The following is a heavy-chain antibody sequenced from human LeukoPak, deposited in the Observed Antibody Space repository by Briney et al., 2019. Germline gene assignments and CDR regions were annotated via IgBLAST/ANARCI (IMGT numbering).Heavy chain of an antibody. V-gene: IGHV4-59*01. Sequence: PSETLSLTCNVSGSSISGYHWSWIRQPPGKGLEWIGYVYDSGDTNYNPPLRSRVTISLDTSKDQFSLKLGSVTAADTAVYYCARGDSHLHSSGYYYYWGQGTLVTVSS. CDR3: ARGDSHLHSSGYYYY. CDR2: VYDSGDT. D-gene: IGHD3-22*01. J-gene: IGHJ4*02. CDR1: GSSISGYH.